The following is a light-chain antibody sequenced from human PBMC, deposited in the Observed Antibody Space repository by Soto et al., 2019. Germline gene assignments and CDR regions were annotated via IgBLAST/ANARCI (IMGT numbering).Light chain of an antibody. CDR1: SSDVGSYNL. J-gene: IGLJ1*01. Sequence: QSALTQPASVSGSPGQSITISCTGTSSDVGSYNLVSWYQQHPGKAPKLMIYEGSKRPSGVSNRFSGSKSGNTASLTISGLQAEDEADYYCCSYAGSNNVVFGTGTKVTVL. CDR2: EGS. CDR3: CSYAGSNNVV. V-gene: IGLV2-23*01.